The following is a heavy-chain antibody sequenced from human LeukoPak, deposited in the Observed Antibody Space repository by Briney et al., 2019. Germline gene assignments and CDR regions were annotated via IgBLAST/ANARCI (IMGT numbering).Heavy chain of an antibody. CDR2: ISYDGSNK. D-gene: IGHD3-9*01. CDR1: GFTFSSYG. V-gene: IGHV3-30*18. J-gene: IGHJ4*02. Sequence: PGRSLRLSCAASGFTFSSYGMHWVRKAPGKGLERVAVISYDGSNKYYADSVKGRFTISRDNSKNTLYLQMNSLRAEDTAVYYCAKPYYDILTGYDSFLKYGSSYYFDYWGQGTLVTVSS. CDR3: AKPYYDILTGYDSFLKYGSSYYFDY.